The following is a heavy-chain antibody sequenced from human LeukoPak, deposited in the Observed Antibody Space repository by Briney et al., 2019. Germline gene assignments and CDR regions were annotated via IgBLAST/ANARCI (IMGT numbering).Heavy chain of an antibody. V-gene: IGHV4-30-4*01. CDR1: GGSVSSSGYC. J-gene: IGHJ4*02. D-gene: IGHD5-12*01. CDR2: IYYSGGT. Sequence: SETLSLTCTVSGGSVSSSGYCWSWIRQPPGKGLEWIGYIYYSGGTYYNPSLKSRVSISLETSKMQFSLKLSSVTAADTALYYCARDVGGYGHFDYWGQGTLVTVSS. CDR3: ARDVGGYGHFDY.